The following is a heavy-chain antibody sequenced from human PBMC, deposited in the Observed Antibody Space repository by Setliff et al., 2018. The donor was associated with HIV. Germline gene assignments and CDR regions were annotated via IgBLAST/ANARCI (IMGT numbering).Heavy chain of an antibody. CDR1: GDTFSSYA. D-gene: IGHD1-26*01. CDR2: IIPVLGLS. CDR3: ASYSGSYYFILHY. Sequence: SVKVSCKASGDTFSSYAISWVRQAPGQGLGWMGGIIPVLGLSYYAQNFQGRVTITADESTSTAYMELSSLRSEDTAVYYCASYSGSYYFILHYWGQGTLVTVSS. V-gene: IGHV1-69*10. J-gene: IGHJ4*02.